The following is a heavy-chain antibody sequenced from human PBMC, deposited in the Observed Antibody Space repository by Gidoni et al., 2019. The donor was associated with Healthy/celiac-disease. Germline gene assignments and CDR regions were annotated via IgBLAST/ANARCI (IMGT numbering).Heavy chain of an antibody. CDR1: GGSVSSGSYY. D-gene: IGHD2-15*01. Sequence: QVQLQESGPGLVKPSETLSLTCTVSGGSVSSGSYYWRWIRQPPGKGLEWIGYIYYSGSTNYHPSLKSRVTISVDTSKNQFSLKLSSVTAADTAVYYCATVGLYCSGGSCYTSQADYYGMDVWGQGTTVTVSS. CDR3: ATVGLYCSGGSCYTSQADYYGMDV. CDR2: IYYSGST. V-gene: IGHV4-61*01. J-gene: IGHJ6*02.